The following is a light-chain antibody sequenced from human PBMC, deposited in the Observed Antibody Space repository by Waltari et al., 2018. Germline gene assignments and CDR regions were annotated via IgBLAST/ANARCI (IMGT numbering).Light chain of an antibody. J-gene: IGLJ3*02. CDR1: SWHSSNI. CDR2: VNSDGSH. Sequence: QLVLTQSPSASASLGASVKLTCTLSSWHSSNIIAWLHQQPKKGPRFLMKVNSDGSHSKGDEIPDRFSGSSSGAERYLTISSLQSEDEADYYCQTGGHGTWVFGGGTKLTVL. CDR3: QTGGHGTWV. V-gene: IGLV4-69*01.